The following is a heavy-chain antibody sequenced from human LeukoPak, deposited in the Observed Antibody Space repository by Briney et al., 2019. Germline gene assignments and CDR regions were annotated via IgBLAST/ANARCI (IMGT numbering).Heavy chain of an antibody. D-gene: IGHD3-22*01. J-gene: IGHJ4*02. V-gene: IGHV3-23*01. CDR2: ISGSGGST. Sequence: GGSLRLSCAASGFTFSSYAMSWVRQAPGKGLEWVSAISGSGGSTYYADSVKGRFAISRDNSKNTLYLQMNSLRAEDTAVYYCAKGRVGYYDSSGPDYWGQGTLVTVSS. CDR3: AKGRVGYYDSSGPDY. CDR1: GFTFSSYA.